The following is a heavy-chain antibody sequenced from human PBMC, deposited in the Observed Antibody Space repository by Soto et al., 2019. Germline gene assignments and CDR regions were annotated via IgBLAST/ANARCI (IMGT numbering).Heavy chain of an antibody. V-gene: IGHV1-18*04. CDR2: ISAYNGNT. Sequence: ASVKVSCKASGYTFTSYGISWVRQAPGQGLEWMGWISAYNGNTNYAQKLQGRVTMTTDTSTSTAYMELRSLRSDDTAVYYCAREGSHYDFWSGYYTGREFDYWGQGALVTVSS. CDR3: AREGSHYDFWSGYYTGREFDY. J-gene: IGHJ4*02. CDR1: GYTFTSYG. D-gene: IGHD3-3*01.